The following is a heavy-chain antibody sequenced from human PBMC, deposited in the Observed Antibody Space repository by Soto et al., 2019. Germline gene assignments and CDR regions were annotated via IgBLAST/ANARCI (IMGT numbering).Heavy chain of an antibody. J-gene: IGHJ6*02. V-gene: IGHV3-66*01. CDR3: VRENYYYGMDV. CDR2: IRGGGNT. Sequence: EVQLVESGGGLVQPGGSLRLSCAASGFTGSTDWMYWVRQAPGKGLEWVSVIRGGGNTFYADSVEGRFTISRDNSKNTVYLQMNSLRAADTAVYYCVRENYYYGMDVWGQGTTVSVSS. CDR1: GFTGSTDW.